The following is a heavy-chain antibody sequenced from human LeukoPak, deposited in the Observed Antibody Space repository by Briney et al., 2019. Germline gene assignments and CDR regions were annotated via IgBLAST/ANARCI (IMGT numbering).Heavy chain of an antibody. Sequence: GASVKVSCKASGYTFTSYGISWVRQAPGQGLEWMGWISAYNGNTNYAQKLQGRVTMTTDTSTSTAYMEPRSLRSDDTAVYYCARDPRVISYSSANNWFDPWGQGTLVTVSS. CDR1: GYTFTSYG. D-gene: IGHD3-22*01. CDR3: ARDPRVISYSSANNWFDP. V-gene: IGHV1-18*01. J-gene: IGHJ5*02. CDR2: ISAYNGNT.